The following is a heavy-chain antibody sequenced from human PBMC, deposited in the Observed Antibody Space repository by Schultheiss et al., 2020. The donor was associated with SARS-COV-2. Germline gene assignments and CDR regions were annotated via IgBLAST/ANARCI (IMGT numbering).Heavy chain of an antibody. Sequence: GGSLRLSCAASGFTFSSYWMHWVRQAPGKGLVWVSRINSDGSSTSYADSVKGRFTISRDNAKNTLYLQMNSLRAEDTAVYYCAKISAIAAAGSVDYWGQGTLVTVSS. V-gene: IGHV3-74*01. D-gene: IGHD6-13*01. CDR1: GFTFSSYW. CDR2: INSDGSST. J-gene: IGHJ4*02. CDR3: AKISAIAAAGSVDY.